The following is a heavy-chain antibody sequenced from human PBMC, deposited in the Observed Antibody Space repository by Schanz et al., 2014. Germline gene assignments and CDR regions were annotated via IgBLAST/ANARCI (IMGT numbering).Heavy chain of an antibody. V-gene: IGHV1-69*02. D-gene: IGHD3-10*02. CDR1: GGTFSSST. CDR2: IIPILGIT. J-gene: IGHJ3*01. Sequence: QVQLVQSGAEVKKPGSSVKVSCKASGGTFSSSTLTWVRQAPGQGLEWMGRIIPILGITNVAQTFQDRVTITADKSTSTAYMELRSLISDDTAVFYCARGLHYDVETSFRSYDAFDFWGQGTKVTVSP. CDR3: ARGLHYDVETSFRSYDAFDF.